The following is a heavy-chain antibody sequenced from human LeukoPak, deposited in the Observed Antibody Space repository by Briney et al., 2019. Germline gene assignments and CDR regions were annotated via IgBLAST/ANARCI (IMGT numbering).Heavy chain of an antibody. V-gene: IGHV3-7*04. CDR2: IKQDGSDK. CDR1: GFTFSNYW. CDR3: ARVHGKNYFDY. Sequence: GGSLRLSCAASGFTFSNYWMTWVRQAPGKGLEWVANIKQDGSDKYYVDSVKGRFTISRDNAKKSLYLRVNGLRAEDTAVYYCARVHGKNYFDYWGQGTLVTVSS. J-gene: IGHJ4*02.